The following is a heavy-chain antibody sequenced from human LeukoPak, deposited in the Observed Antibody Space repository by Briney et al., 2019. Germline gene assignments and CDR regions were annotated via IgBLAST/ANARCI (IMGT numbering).Heavy chain of an antibody. CDR1: GYTFTAYY. J-gene: IGHJ4*02. Sequence: ASVKVSCKTSGYTFTAYYIHWMRQAPGQRLEWMGWINPISGDTGYAQKFLGRVTVTRDRSISAVYMEFSRLSSDDTAVYYCARYDLIGRYYFDYWGQGTLVTVSS. V-gene: IGHV1-2*02. D-gene: IGHD5-12*01. CDR2: INPISGDT. CDR3: ARYDLIGRYYFDY.